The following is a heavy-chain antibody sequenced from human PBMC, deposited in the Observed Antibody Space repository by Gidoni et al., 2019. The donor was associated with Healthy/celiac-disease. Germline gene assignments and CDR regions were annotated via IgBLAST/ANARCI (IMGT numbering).Heavy chain of an antibody. CDR1: GGSISSSSYY. J-gene: IGHJ4*02. Sequence: QLQLQESGPGLVKPSETLSLTCTVSGGSISSSSYYWGWIRQPPGKGLEWIGSIYYSGSTYYNPSLKSRVTISVDTSKNQFSLKLSSVTAADTAVYYCARHARGGYNYGPLGGFDYWGQGTLVTVSS. CDR2: IYYSGST. D-gene: IGHD5-12*01. V-gene: IGHV4-39*01. CDR3: ARHARGGYNYGPLGGFDY.